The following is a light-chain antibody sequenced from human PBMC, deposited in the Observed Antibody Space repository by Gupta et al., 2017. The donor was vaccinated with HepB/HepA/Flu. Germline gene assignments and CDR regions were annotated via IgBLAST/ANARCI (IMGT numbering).Light chain of an antibody. CDR2: DVT. Sequence: QSALTPPRPVSGSPGQSITISCTGTSSDVGAYNYVSWYQHRPDRAPKLIISDVTQRPSGVPDRFSGSKSGNTASLTISGLQAEDEADYFCCSYAGTYVFGTGTKVTVL. CDR1: SSDVGAYNY. CDR3: CSYAGTYV. J-gene: IGLJ1*01. V-gene: IGLV2-11*01.